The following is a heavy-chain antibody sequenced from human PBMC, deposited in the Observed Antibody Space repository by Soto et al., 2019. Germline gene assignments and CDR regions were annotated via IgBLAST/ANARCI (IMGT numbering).Heavy chain of an antibody. CDR3: AKDRTTFYHDYGDYLPDY. Sequence: PGGSLRLSCAASGFTFSSYGMHWVRQAPGKGLEWVAVISYDGSNKYYADSVKGRFTISRDNSKNTLYLQMNSLRAEDTAVYYCAKDRTTFYHDYGDYLPDYWGQGTLVTVSS. CDR1: GFTFSSYG. CDR2: ISYDGSNK. J-gene: IGHJ4*02. V-gene: IGHV3-30*18. D-gene: IGHD4-17*01.